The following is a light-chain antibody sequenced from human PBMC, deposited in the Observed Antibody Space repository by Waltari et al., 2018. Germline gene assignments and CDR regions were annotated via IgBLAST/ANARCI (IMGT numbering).Light chain of an antibody. CDR3: QQYNSYVH. Sequence: DIQMTQSPSTLSASVGDRVTITCRASQSISSWLGWYQQKPGKAPKLLIYDASSLESGVPSRFSGSGSGTEFTLTISSLQPDDFATYYCQQYNSYVHFGQGTKLEIK. V-gene: IGKV1-5*01. CDR1: QSISSW. CDR2: DAS. J-gene: IGKJ2*01.